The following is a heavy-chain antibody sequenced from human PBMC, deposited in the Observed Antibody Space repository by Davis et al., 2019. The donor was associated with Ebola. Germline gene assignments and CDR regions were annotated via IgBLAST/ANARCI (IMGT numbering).Heavy chain of an antibody. CDR2: IAFDGNNE. CDR3: ARVGIARGTALKGIDY. J-gene: IGHJ4*02. Sequence: GESLKISCAASGFTFSSYGMHWVRQAPGGGLEWVAVIAFDGNNEYYADSVKGRFTISRDNSKNTLHLQMNRLREEDTAVYYCARVGIARGTALKGIDYWGQGTLVTVSS. V-gene: IGHV3-30*19. D-gene: IGHD6-13*01. CDR1: GFTFSSYG.